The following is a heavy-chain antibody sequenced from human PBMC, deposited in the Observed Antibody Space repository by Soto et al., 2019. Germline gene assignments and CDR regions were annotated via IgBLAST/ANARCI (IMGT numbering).Heavy chain of an antibody. D-gene: IGHD2-15*01. CDR2: IIPILGIA. V-gene: IGHV1-69*04. J-gene: IGHJ3*02. CDR1: GGTLSRDT. Sequence: SVKVSCKGSGGTLSRDTIGWVRQAPGQGLEWMGRIIPILGIANYAQKFQGRVTITADKSTSTAYMELSSLRSEDTAVYYCAREGSRDIVVVVAAPEAFDIWGQGTMVTVSS. CDR3: AREGSRDIVVVVAAPEAFDI.